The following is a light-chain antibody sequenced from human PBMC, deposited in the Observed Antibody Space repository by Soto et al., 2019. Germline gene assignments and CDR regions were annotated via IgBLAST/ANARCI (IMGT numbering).Light chain of an antibody. CDR3: CSYAGTPYV. Sequence: QSALTQPPSVSGSPGQSVTSSCTGTSSDVGGYSHVSWYQQHPGKAPKFVIYGVNRRPSGVPDRFSGSKSGNTASLTISGLLAEDEADYYCCSYAGTPYVFGSGTKLTVL. CDR2: GVN. J-gene: IGLJ1*01. CDR1: SSDVGGYSH. V-gene: IGLV2-11*01.